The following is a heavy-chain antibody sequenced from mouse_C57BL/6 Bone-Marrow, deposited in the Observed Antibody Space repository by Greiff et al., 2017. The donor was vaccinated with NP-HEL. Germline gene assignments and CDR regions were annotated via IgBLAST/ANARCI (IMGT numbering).Heavy chain of an antibody. Sequence: VQLKESGPELVKPGASVKLSCKASGYTFTDYYMHWVKQSPGQGLEWIGDINPNNGGTSYNQKFKGKATLTVDKSSSTAYMELRSLTSEDSAVYYCARATYYDYDGAMDDWGQGTSVTVSS. V-gene: IGHV1-26*01. J-gene: IGHJ4*01. D-gene: IGHD2-4*01. CDR1: GYTFTDYY. CDR2: INPNNGGT. CDR3: ARATYYDYDGAMDD.